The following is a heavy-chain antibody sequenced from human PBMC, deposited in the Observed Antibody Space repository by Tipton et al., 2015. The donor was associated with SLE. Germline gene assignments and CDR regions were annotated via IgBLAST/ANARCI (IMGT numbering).Heavy chain of an antibody. CDR3: ARDLGESSGYYPGYFDY. CDR2: IYYPGST. CDR1: GGSISSYF. Sequence: TLSLTCTVSGGSISSYFWSWVRQPPGQGLEWIGYIYYPGSTNYNPSLKSRLTISVDTSKKQFSLKLSSVPAADTAVYSCARDLGESSGYYPGYFDYWGQGTLVTVSS. D-gene: IGHD3-22*01. V-gene: IGHV4-59*01. J-gene: IGHJ4*02.